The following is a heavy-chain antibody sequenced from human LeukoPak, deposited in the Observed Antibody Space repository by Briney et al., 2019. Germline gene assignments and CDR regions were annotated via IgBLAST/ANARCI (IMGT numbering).Heavy chain of an antibody. Sequence: PGRSLRLSCAASGFTFSSYGMHWVRQAPGKGLEWVAVIWYDGSNKYYADSVKGRFTISRDNSKKTLYLQMNSLRAEDTAMYYCAKGRSGTEEAFDIWGQGTMVTVSS. CDR2: IWYDGSNK. CDR3: AKGRSGTEEAFDI. D-gene: IGHD2-2*01. V-gene: IGHV3-33*06. CDR1: GFTFSSYG. J-gene: IGHJ3*02.